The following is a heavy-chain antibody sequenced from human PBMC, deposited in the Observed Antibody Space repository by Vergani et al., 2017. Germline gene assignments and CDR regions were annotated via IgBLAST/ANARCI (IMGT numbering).Heavy chain of an antibody. J-gene: IGHJ3*01. V-gene: IGHV4-34*04. Sequence: QVQLQQWGAGLLKPSEPLSLTCGVSGGSFSGYFWSWIRQSPGKGLEWIGEIRPGANSNRNPSLKSRATLSLDSSKKQFSLRLRSVTAADTAVYYCAGGLMRNITLFGESIIRGTDAFHVWGQGTMVTVSS. CDR1: GGSFSGYF. D-gene: IGHD3-3*01. CDR2: IRPGANS. CDR3: AGGLMRNITLFGESIIRGTDAFHV.